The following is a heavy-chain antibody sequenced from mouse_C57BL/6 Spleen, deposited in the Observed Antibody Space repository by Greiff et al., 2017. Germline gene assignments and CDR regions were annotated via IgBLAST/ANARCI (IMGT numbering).Heavy chain of an antibody. CDR1: GYSITSGYY. J-gene: IGHJ4*01. CDR3: AIIYYYGSNPMDY. CDR2: ISYDGSN. V-gene: IGHV3-6*01. Sequence: EVKLQESGPGLVKPSQSLSLTCSVTGYSITSGYYWNWIRQFPGNKLEWMGYISYDGSNNYNPSLKNRISITRDTSKNQFFLKLNSVTTEDTATYYCAIIYYYGSNPMDYWGQGTSVTVSS. D-gene: IGHD1-1*01.